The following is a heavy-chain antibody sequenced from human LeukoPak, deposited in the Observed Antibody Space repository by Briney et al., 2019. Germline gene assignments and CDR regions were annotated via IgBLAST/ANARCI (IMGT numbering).Heavy chain of an antibody. CDR3: ARDREPYYYGSGSYPRY. Sequence: GRSLRLSCAASGFTFSSYGMHWVRQAPGKGLEWVAVIWYDGSNKYYADSVKGRFTISRDNSKNTLYLQMNSLRAEDTAVYYCARDREPYYYGSGSYPRYRGQGTLVTVSS. CDR1: GFTFSSYG. J-gene: IGHJ4*02. CDR2: IWYDGSNK. D-gene: IGHD3-10*01. V-gene: IGHV3-33*01.